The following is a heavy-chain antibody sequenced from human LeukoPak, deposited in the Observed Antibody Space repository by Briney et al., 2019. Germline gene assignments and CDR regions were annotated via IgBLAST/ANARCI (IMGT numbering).Heavy chain of an antibody. CDR3: AKGPEYYYDSSGYFDY. CDR1: GFTFSSYA. J-gene: IGHJ4*02. D-gene: IGHD3-22*01. V-gene: IGHV3-23*01. CDR2: ISGSGDST. Sequence: HPGGSLRLSCAASGFTFSSYAMSWVRQAPGKGLEWVSAISGSGDSTYYADSMKGRFTISRDNSKNTLSLQMNSLRAEDTAVYYCAKGPEYYYDSSGYFDYWGQGTLVTVSS.